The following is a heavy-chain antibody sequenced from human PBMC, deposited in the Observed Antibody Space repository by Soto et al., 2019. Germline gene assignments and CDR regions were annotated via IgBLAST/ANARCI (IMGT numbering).Heavy chain of an antibody. CDR3: AREGDGYLFSLSAFDI. Sequence: SQTLSLTCAISGDSVSSNSAAWNWIRQSPSGGLEWLGRTYLRSKWYYDYALSVKSRITIDPDTSKNQFSLQLTSVTPEDTAVDYCAREGDGYLFSLSAFDIWGQGTMVTVSS. CDR2: TYLRSKWYY. CDR1: GDSVSSNSAA. J-gene: IGHJ3*02. D-gene: IGHD5-12*01. V-gene: IGHV6-1*01.